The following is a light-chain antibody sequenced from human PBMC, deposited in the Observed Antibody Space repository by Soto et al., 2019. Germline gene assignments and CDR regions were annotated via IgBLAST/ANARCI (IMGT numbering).Light chain of an antibody. CDR3: AAWDDSLNAVV. J-gene: IGLJ2*01. CDR1: SSNIGSNA. CDR2: THN. V-gene: IGLV1-44*01. Sequence: QSVLTQPPSASGTPGQRVTISCSGSSSNIGSNAVTWYQHLPGTAPRLLIYTHNQRPSGVPDRFSGSKSGTSASLAISGLQSEDEAEYHCAAWDDSLNAVVFGGGTKLTVL.